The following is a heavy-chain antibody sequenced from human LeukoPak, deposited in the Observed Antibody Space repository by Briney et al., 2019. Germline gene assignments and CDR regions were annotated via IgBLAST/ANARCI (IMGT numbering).Heavy chain of an antibody. Sequence: ASVKVSCKASGGTFSSYAISWVRQAPGQGLEWMGGIIPIFGTANYAQKFQGRVTITADESTSTAYMELSSLRSEDTAVYYCARDNGGYSYGSPDYWGQGTLVTVSS. D-gene: IGHD5-18*01. CDR3: ARDNGGYSYGSPDY. V-gene: IGHV1-69*13. CDR1: GGTFSSYA. CDR2: IIPIFGTA. J-gene: IGHJ4*02.